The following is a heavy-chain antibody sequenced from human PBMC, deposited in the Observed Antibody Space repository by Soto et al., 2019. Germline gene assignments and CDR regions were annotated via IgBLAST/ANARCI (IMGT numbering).Heavy chain of an antibody. CDR2: ISYDGSNK. J-gene: IGHJ6*02. CDR3: ARGMHYYDSSGYYYLGYYGMDV. V-gene: IGHV3-30-3*01. Sequence: PGGSLRLSCAASGFTFRSYAMHWVRQAPGKGLEWVAVISYDGSNKYYADSVKGRFTISRDNSKNTLYLQMNSLRAEDTAVYYCARGMHYYDSSGYYYLGYYGMDVWGQGTTVTVSS. CDR1: GFTFRSYA. D-gene: IGHD3-22*01.